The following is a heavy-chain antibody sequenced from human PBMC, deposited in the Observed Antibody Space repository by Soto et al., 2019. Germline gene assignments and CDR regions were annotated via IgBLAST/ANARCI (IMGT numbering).Heavy chain of an antibody. V-gene: IGHV3-73*01. J-gene: IGHJ6*03. Sequence: GGSLRLSCAASGFTFSGSAMHWVRQASGKGLEWVGRIRSKANSYATAYAASVKGRFTISRDDSKNTAYLQMNSLKTEDTAVYYCTRSEWLFPLYYYMDVWGKGTTVTVSS. D-gene: IGHD3-3*01. CDR1: GFTFSGSA. CDR2: IRSKANSYAT. CDR3: TRSEWLFPLYYYMDV.